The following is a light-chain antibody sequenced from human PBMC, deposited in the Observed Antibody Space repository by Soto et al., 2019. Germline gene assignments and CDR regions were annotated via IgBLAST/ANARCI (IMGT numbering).Light chain of an antibody. CDR2: DVT. CDR1: TSDVGAVKY. V-gene: IGLV2-11*01. Sequence: QSALTQPRSVSGSPGQSVTIPCSGATSDVGAVKYVSWYQHHPGKAPKVMIYDVTKRPSGVPDRFSGSKSGNTASLTISGLQADDEADYYCCSYAGSYVFGTGTKLTVL. CDR3: CSYAGSYV. J-gene: IGLJ1*01.